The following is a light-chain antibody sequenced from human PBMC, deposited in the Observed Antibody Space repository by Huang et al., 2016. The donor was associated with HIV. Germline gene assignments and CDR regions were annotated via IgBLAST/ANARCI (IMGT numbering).Light chain of an antibody. V-gene: IGKV1-33*01. J-gene: IGKJ3*01. Sequence: DIQLTQSPSSLSASIGDRVTITCRASRHIYSYLNWYQHRPGKAPKLLIYDAANFEVGVPSRVSGSGSGRNFTLIISSLQPTDFATYYCQQYESLPRTFGPGTKV. CDR3: QQYESLPRT. CDR2: DAA. CDR1: RHIYSY.